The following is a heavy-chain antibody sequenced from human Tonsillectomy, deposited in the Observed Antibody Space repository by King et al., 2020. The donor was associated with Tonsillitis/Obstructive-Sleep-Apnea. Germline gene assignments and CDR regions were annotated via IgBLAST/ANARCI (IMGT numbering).Heavy chain of an antibody. CDR3: ASLYYDFWSGYYMFDY. D-gene: IGHD3-3*01. CDR2: IYYSGST. CDR1: GGSISSSSYY. V-gene: IGHV4-39*01. Sequence: LQLQESGPGLVKPSETLSLTCTVSGGSISSSSYYWGWIRQPPGKGLEWIGSIYYSGSTYYNPSLKSRVTISVDTSKNQFSLKLSSVTAADTAVYYCASLYYDFWSGYYMFDYWGQGTLVTVSS. J-gene: IGHJ4*02.